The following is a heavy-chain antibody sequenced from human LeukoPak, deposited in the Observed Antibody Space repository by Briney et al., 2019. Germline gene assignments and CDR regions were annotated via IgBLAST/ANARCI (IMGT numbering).Heavy chain of an antibody. CDR1: GGSISSYY. CDR2: IYYSGST. Sequence: SETLSLTCTVSGGSISSYYWSWIRQPPGKGLEWIGYIYYSGSTNYNPSLKSRVTISVDTSKNQFSLKLSSVTAADTAVYYCATYSGGSRWFDPWGQGTLVTVSS. D-gene: IGHD6-19*01. J-gene: IGHJ5*02. CDR3: ATYSGGSRWFDP. V-gene: IGHV4-59*01.